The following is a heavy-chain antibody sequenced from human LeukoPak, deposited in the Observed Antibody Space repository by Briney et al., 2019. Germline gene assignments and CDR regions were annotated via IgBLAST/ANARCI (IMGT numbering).Heavy chain of an antibody. D-gene: IGHD3-10*01. CDR1: GFTFSNFG. V-gene: IGHV3-33*06. CDR2: IWYDGTNK. Sequence: PGRSLRLSCAASGFTFSNFGMHWVRQAPGKGLEWVALIWYDGTNKYYADSVKGRFTISRDNSKNTLYLQMNSLRAEDTALYYCAKDLDYYNAGSYYPDYWGQGTLVTVSS. J-gene: IGHJ4*02. CDR3: AKDLDYYNAGSYYPDY.